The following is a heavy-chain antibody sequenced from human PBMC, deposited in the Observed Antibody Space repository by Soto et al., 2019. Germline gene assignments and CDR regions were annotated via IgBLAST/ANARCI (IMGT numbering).Heavy chain of an antibody. Sequence: PGGSLRLSCAASGFTFSSYGMHWVRQAPGKGLEWVAVISYDGSNKYYADSVKGRFTISRDNSKNTLYLQMNSLRAEDTAVYYCAKSHRGSYGDAFDIWGQGTMVTVSS. CDR3: AKSHRGSYGDAFDI. CDR1: GFTFSSYG. D-gene: IGHD1-26*01. V-gene: IGHV3-30*18. J-gene: IGHJ3*02. CDR2: ISYDGSNK.